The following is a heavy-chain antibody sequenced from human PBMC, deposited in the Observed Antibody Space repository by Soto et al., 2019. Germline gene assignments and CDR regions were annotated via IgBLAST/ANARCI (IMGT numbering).Heavy chain of an antibody. V-gene: IGHV4-34*01. J-gene: IGHJ5*02. CDR1: GGSFSGYY. CDR3: ARAREKIVRVVPAAKTQRHNWFDP. D-gene: IGHD2-2*01. Sequence: SETLSLTCAVYGGSFSGYYWSWIRQPPGKGLEWIGEINHSGSTNYNPSLKSRVTISVDTSKNQFSLKLTSVTAADTAVYYCARAREKIVRVVPAAKTQRHNWFDPWGQGTLVTVSS. CDR2: INHSGST.